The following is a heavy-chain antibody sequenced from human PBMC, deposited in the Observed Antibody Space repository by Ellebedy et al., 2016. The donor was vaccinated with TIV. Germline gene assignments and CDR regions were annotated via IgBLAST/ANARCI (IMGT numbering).Heavy chain of an antibody. CDR1: GGSINDHY. CDR2: IHHSGST. D-gene: IGHD1-1*01. CDR3: ARYTGHEGHDY. Sequence: MPSETLSLTCSVSGGSINDHYWSWIRQPPGKGPEWVGNIHHSGSTKYNPSLKSRVTISVDSPKNQFSLKVISMTAADAAIYYCARYTGHEGHDYWGQGTLVTVSS. V-gene: IGHV4-59*11. J-gene: IGHJ4*02.